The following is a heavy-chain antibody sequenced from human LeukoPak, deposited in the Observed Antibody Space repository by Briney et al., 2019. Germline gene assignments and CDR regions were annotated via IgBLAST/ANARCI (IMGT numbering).Heavy chain of an antibody. J-gene: IGHJ6*03. Sequence: SETLSLTCTVSGGSISSYYWSWIRQPPGKGLEWIGYIYYSGSTNYNPSLKSRVTISVDTSKNEFSLKLSSVTAADTAVYYCARLGYCSSTSWLPGDCYYYHMDVWGKGTTVTVSS. CDR1: GGSISSYY. CDR3: ARLGYCSSTSWLPGDCYYYHMDV. CDR2: IYYSGST. D-gene: IGHD2-2*01. V-gene: IGHV4-59*08.